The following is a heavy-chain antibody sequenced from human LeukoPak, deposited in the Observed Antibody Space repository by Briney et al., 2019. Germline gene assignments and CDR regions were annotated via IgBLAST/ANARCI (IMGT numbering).Heavy chain of an antibody. CDR2: IYYSGST. CDR1: GGSISSSSYY. D-gene: IGHD6-13*01. CDR3: ATFPRSSSWYYFDY. Sequence: ASETLSLTCTVSGGSISSSSYYWGWIRQPPGKGLEWIGSIYYSGSTNYNPSLKSRVTISVDTSKNQFSLKLSSVTAADTAVYYCATFPRSSSWYYFDYWGQGTLVTVSS. J-gene: IGHJ4*02. V-gene: IGHV4-39*07.